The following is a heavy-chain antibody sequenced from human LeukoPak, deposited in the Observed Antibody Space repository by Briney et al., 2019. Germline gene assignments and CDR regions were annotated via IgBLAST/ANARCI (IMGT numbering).Heavy chain of an antibody. CDR3: AREYGDYVSWADAFDI. CDR2: MNPNSGNT. J-gene: IGHJ3*02. D-gene: IGHD4-17*01. V-gene: IGHV1-8*03. Sequence: ASVKVSCKASGYTFTSYDINWVRQATGQGLEWMGWMNPNSGNTGYAQKFQGRVTITRNTSISTAYMELSSLRSEDTAVYYCAREYGDYVSWADAFDIWGQGTMVTVSS. CDR1: GYTFTSYD.